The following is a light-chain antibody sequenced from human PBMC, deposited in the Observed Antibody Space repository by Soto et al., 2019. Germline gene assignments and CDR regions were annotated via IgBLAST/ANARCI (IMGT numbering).Light chain of an antibody. J-gene: IGKJ1*01. V-gene: IGKV1-39*01. CDR1: QTISKY. CDR3: QQSNSIPPWT. CDR2: GAS. Sequence: DIHRTQSPSSVSASVGDIVTITCRASQTISKYLNWYQHKPGKGPKLLIYGASTLQSGVPSRFSGSGSGTDFTLTISSLQPEDVATYYCQQSNSIPPWTFGRGTKVDIK.